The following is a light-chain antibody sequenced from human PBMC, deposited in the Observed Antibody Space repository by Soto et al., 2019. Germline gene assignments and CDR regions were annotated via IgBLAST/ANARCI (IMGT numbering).Light chain of an antibody. CDR1: QSVISW. CDR3: QQHTSYPVT. Sequence: QMTQYPSTLSASVGDRVIITCRASQSVISWLSWYHHKPGKAPKLLIYKASRLESAVPSRFSGSGSGTEVTLTISSLQPDDIATYYCQQHTSYPVTLGQGTRLAI. J-gene: IGKJ5*01. V-gene: IGKV1-5*03. CDR2: KAS.